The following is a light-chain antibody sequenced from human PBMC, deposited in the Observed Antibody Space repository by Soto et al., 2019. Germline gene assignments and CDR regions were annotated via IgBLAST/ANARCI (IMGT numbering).Light chain of an antibody. V-gene: IGLV2-14*01. CDR2: EVT. J-gene: IGLJ2*01. CDR3: SSYTRGDFVV. CDR1: SSDVGAYNS. Sequence: QSVLTQPASVSGSPGQSITISCSGTSSDVGAYNSVAWYQHRPGTAPKFMIYEVTNRPSGVSNRFSGSKSGNTASLTISGLQAEDEADYYCSSYTRGDFVVFGGGTKLTVL.